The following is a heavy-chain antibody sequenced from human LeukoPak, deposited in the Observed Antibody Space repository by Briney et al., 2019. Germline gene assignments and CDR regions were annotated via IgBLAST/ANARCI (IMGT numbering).Heavy chain of an antibody. V-gene: IGHV4-59*08. D-gene: IGHD3-10*01. CDR2: IYYTGSGST. J-gene: IGHJ6*02. Sequence: SETLSLTCTVSGGSISSYYWSWRRQPPGKGLEWIGYIYYTGSGSTNYNPSLKSRVTISVDTSRNQFSLRLTSVTATDTAVYYCARQRYELGASYFFYGMDVWGQGTTVTVSS. CDR1: GGSISSYY. CDR3: ARQRYELGASYFFYGMDV.